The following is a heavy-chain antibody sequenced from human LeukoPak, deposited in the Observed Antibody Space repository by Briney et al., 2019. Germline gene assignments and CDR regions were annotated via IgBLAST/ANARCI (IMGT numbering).Heavy chain of an antibody. J-gene: IGHJ4*02. CDR1: GLTFSSYW. Sequence: GGSLRLSCAASGLTFSSYWMSWVRQAPGKGPEWVANIKPGGGGKYYVDSVKGRFTISRDNAENSLFLHMNSLRAEDTAVYYCARCAVAAAGDYWGRGTLVTVSS. CDR3: ARCAVAAAGDY. CDR2: IKPGGGGK. D-gene: IGHD6-13*01. V-gene: IGHV3-7*01.